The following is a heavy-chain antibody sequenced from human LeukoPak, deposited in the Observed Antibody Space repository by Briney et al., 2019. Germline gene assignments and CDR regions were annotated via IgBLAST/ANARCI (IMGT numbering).Heavy chain of an antibody. V-gene: IGHV3-74*01. CDR1: GFTFSNYW. D-gene: IGHD3-9*01. Sequence: GGSLRLSCAASGFTFSNYWMHWIRQAPGKGLVWVSRINSDGSSTSYADSVKGRFTTSRDNAKNTLYLQMNSLRAEDTAVYYCAGERGDITDFWGQGTLVTVPS. CDR3: AGERGDITDF. CDR2: INSDGSST. J-gene: IGHJ4*02.